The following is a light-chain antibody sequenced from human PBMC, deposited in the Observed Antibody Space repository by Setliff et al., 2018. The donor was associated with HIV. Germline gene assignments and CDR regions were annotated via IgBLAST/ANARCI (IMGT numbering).Light chain of an antibody. CDR3: CSYAGSYTLV. J-gene: IGLJ3*02. CDR1: SSDVGGYNY. Sequence: QSVLTQPRSVSGSPGQSVTISCTGTSSDVGGYNYVSWNQHHPGKAPKLMIYDVSKWPSGVPDRFSGSKSGNTASLTISGLQAEDEADYYCCSYAGSYTLVFGGGTKVTVL. CDR2: DVS. V-gene: IGLV2-11*01.